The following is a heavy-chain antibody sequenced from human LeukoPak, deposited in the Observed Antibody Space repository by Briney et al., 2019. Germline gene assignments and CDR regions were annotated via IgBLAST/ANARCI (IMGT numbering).Heavy chain of an antibody. CDR1: GYTFTSYG. J-gene: IGHJ1*01. Sequence: ASVKVSCKASGYTFTSYGISWVRQAPGQGLEWMGWISAYNGNTNYAQKLQGRVTMTTDTSTSTAYMELRSLRSDDTAVYYCARDFGSGWYNGYFQHWGQGTLVTVSS. V-gene: IGHV1-18*01. CDR2: ISAYNGNT. D-gene: IGHD6-19*01. CDR3: ARDFGSGWYNGYFQH.